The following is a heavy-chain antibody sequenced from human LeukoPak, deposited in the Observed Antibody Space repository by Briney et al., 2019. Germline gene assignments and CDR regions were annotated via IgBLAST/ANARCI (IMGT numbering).Heavy chain of an antibody. J-gene: IGHJ4*02. V-gene: IGHV4-59*01. CDR2: IYNSGST. CDR1: GGSISSYF. Sequence: PSETLSLTCTVSGGSISSYFWSWIRQPPGKEPECIGYIYNSGSTKYNPSLKSRVTISVDTSKNQFSLKLSSVATADTAVYYRATSIAAAGTLDYWGQGTLVTVSS. D-gene: IGHD6-13*01. CDR3: ATSIAAAGTLDY.